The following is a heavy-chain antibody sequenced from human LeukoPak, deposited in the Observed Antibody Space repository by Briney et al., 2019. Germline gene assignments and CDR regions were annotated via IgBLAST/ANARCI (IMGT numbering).Heavy chain of an antibody. V-gene: IGHV1-3*01. D-gene: IGHD3-10*01. CDR3: ARDSYGSGSSNFDY. Sequence: ASVKVSCKASGYSFTNNYIHWVRQAPGQRLEWMGWINAGNGNTKYSQKFQGKITITRDTSASTAYMEMSSLRSEDTAVYYCARDSYGSGSSNFDYWGQGTLVTVSS. CDR1: GYSFTNNY. J-gene: IGHJ4*02. CDR2: INAGNGNT.